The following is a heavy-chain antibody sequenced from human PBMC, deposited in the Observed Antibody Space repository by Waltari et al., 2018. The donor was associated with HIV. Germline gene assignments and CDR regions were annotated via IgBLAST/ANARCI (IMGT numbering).Heavy chain of an antibody. CDR1: GYY. CDR2: IYYSGST. D-gene: IGHD3-3*01. V-gene: IGHV4-31*02. CDR3: ARDHATIFGGGGRDYGMDV. Sequence: GYYWSWIRQHPGKGLEWIGYIYYSGSTYYNPSLKSRVTISVDTSKNQFSLKLSSVTAADTAVYYCARDHATIFGGGGRDYGMDVWGQGTTVTVSS. J-gene: IGHJ6*02.